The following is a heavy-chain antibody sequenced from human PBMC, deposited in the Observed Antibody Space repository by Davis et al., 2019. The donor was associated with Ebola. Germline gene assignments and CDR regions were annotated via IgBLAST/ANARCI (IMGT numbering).Heavy chain of an antibody. J-gene: IGHJ5*02. D-gene: IGHD2-15*01. CDR3: ARGYCTGGICSEHWFDP. CDR2: INPNTGGT. V-gene: IGHV1-2*02. CDR1: GYTFTAYY. Sequence: ASVKVSCKASGYTFTAYYLHWVRQAPGQGLEWMGWINPNTGGTNYAQKFQGRVTMTRDTSISTAYMELSRLRSDDTAIYYCARGYCTGGICSEHWFDPWGQGALVTVSS.